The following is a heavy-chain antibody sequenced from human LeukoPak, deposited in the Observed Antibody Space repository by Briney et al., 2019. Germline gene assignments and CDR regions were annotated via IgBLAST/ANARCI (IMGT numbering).Heavy chain of an antibody. J-gene: IGHJ4*02. V-gene: IGHV3-30*04. D-gene: IGHD3-9*01. CDR1: GFTFSSYA. CDR2: ISYDGSNK. CDR3: ARGWDILTGYYGRHFDY. Sequence: GGSLRLSCAASGFTFSSYAMHWVRQAPGKGLEGVAVISYDGSNKYYADSVKGRFTISRDNSKNTLYLQMTSLRAEDTAVYYCARGWDILTGYYGRHFDYWGQGTLVTVSS.